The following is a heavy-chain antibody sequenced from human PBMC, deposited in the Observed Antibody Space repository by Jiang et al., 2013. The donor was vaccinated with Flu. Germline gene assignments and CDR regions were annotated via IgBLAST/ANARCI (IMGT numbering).Heavy chain of an antibody. D-gene: IGHD2-15*01. CDR1: GFTFSSYG. CDR2: IRYDGSNK. Sequence: GFTFSSYGMHWVRQAPGKGLEWVAFIRYDGSNKYYADSVKGRFTISRDNSKNTLYLQMNSLRAEDTAVYYCAKQGYCSGGSCYSGSGWMPLYYYYGMDVWGQGTTVTVSS. V-gene: IGHV3-30*02. J-gene: IGHJ6*02. CDR3: AKQGYCSGGSCYSGSGWMPLYYYYGMDV.